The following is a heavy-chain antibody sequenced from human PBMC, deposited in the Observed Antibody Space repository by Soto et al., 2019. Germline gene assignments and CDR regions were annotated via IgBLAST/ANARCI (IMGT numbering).Heavy chain of an antibody. CDR3: AREMSYYFDS. CDR1: GDSNSRDGSS. CDR2: IYHSGAT. V-gene: IGHV4-30-2*01. Sequence: QVQLQESGSGLVKPSQTLVLTCTVSGDSNSRDGSSWSWFRQPPGKCLELIGYIYHSGATYYNPSLMSRVTTSVDKSKNQFSLSLASVTAADTAVYYCAREMSYYFDSWGHGTLITFSS. J-gene: IGHJ4*01.